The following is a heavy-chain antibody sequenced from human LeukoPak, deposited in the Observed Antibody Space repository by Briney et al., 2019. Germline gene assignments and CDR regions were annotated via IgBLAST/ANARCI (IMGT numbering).Heavy chain of an antibody. CDR1: GGSISSYY. Sequence: SETLSLTCTVSGGSISSYYWSWIRQPPGKGLEWIGYIYYSGNTNYNPSLKSRVTISVDTSKNQFSLKLRSVTGADTAVYFCARDSPQYMGWFDPWGQGTLVTVSS. V-gene: IGHV4-59*12. J-gene: IGHJ5*02. CDR2: IYYSGNT. D-gene: IGHD6-6*01. CDR3: ARDSPQYMGWFDP.